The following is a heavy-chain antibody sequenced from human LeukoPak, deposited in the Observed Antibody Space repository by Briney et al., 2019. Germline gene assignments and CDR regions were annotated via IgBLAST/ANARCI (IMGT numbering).Heavy chain of an antibody. CDR2: IYYSGST. D-gene: IGHD2-2*01. V-gene: IGHV4-59*08. CDR1: GGSISSYY. J-gene: IGHJ4*02. CDR3: ARRGSSTSTDY. Sequence: SETLSLTCTVSGGSISSYYWSWIRQPPGKGLEWIGFIYYSGSTNYNPSLKSRVTISVDTSKNQFSLKLGSVTAADTAVYYCARRGSSTSTDYWGQGALVIVSS.